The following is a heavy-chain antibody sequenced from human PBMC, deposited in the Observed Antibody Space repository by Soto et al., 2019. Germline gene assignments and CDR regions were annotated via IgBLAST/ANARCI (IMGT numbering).Heavy chain of an antibody. D-gene: IGHD3-10*01. Sequence: VQLLESGGGLVQPGGSLRISCTASGFTFDNYAMAWVRQAPGKGLAWVAGISGSGDRTNYVDSVKGRFTISRDNSKNRLYLQMKSLRAEDTALYYCAKDYGVRGIMTNLFDSWGQGTLVAVSS. V-gene: IGHV3-23*01. J-gene: IGHJ5*01. CDR3: AKDYGVRGIMTNLFDS. CDR1: GFTFDNYA. CDR2: ISGSGDRT.